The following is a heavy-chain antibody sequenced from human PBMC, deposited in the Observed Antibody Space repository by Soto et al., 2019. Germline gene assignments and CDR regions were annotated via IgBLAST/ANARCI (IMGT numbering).Heavy chain of an antibody. CDR1: GFIFSTSN. CDR2: ISTGGGTI. CDR3: ARGIGSGFDFDY. V-gene: IGHV3-48*02. Sequence: HPGGSLRLSCAASGFIFSTSNMNWVRQASGKGLEWVSYISTGGGTIKYADSVKGRFTISRDNAKNSLYLQMNSLRDDDTAVYYCARGIGSGFDFDYWGQGTLVTVSS. J-gene: IGHJ4*02. D-gene: IGHD5-12*01.